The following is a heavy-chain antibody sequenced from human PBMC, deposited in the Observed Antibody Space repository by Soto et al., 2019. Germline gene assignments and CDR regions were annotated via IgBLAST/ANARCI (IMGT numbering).Heavy chain of an antibody. CDR2: IYYSGST. CDR3: ARDKSYYDSSGYWEYYFDY. J-gene: IGHJ4*02. Sequence: SETLSLTCTVSGGSVSSGSYYWSWIRQPPGKGLEWIGYIYYSGSTNYNPSLKSRVTISVDTPKNQFSLKLSSVTAADTAVYYCARDKSYYDSSGYWEYYFDYWGQGTLVTVSS. CDR1: GGSVSSGSYY. D-gene: IGHD3-22*01. V-gene: IGHV4-61*01.